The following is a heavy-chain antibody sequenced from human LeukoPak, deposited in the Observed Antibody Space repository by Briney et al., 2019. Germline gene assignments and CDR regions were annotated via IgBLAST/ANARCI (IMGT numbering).Heavy chain of an antibody. CDR2: IRYDGSNK. Sequence: GGSLRLSCAASGFTFSSYGMHWVRQAPGKGLEWVAFIRYDGSNKYYADSVKGRFTNSRDNSKNTLYLQMNSLRAEDTAVYYCAKWPYCSSTSCYTRQPDYWGQGTLVTVSS. D-gene: IGHD2-2*02. J-gene: IGHJ4*02. CDR1: GFTFSSYG. V-gene: IGHV3-30*02. CDR3: AKWPYCSSTSCYTRQPDY.